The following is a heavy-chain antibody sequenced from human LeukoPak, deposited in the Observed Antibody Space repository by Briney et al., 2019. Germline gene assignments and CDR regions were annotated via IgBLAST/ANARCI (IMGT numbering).Heavy chain of an antibody. V-gene: IGHV4-34*01. CDR2: IIQSGSN. CDR3: ARGISIAVAGTAREESYYYYCMDV. Sequence: SETLSLTCAVYGGSFSGYYWSWIRQPPGKGLEWIGEIIQSGSNNYNPSLKSRVTISVDTSKNQFSLKLSSVTAADTAVYYCARGISIAVAGTAREESYYYYCMDVWGKGTTVTVSS. D-gene: IGHD6-19*01. J-gene: IGHJ6*03. CDR1: GGSFSGYY.